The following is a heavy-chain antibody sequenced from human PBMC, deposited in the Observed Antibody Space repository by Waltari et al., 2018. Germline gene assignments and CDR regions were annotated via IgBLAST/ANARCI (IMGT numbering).Heavy chain of an antibody. CDR3: AKRGVFGSGSSFKNNWFDS. CDR2: ISGKGGTT. D-gene: IGHD3-10*01. J-gene: IGHJ5*01. CDR1: ELTYRTHA. Sequence: EVQRVGSGGGWVEPGGCLSSLFAASELTYRTHARRRVRQAPGKGLDWLSTISGKGGTTSNGDSVKGRFTISRDNTKTTLYLQMNSLRAEDTAIYYCAKRGVFGSGSSFKNNWFDSWGQGTLVTVSS. V-gene: IGHV3-23*04.